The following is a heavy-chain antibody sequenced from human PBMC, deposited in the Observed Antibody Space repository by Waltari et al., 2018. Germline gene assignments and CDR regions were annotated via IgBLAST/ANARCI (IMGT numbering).Heavy chain of an antibody. CDR2: IITPIFAAP. J-gene: IGHJ6*04. Sequence: QVQLVQSGAEVRKPGSSVKVSCRASGGTFSSSSITWGRQAPGQGLEWMGGIITPIFAAPDYAQKFQGRLTITTDASTTTAYMELSSLTSEDTAVYYCARGTYEFAWGASWDVWGEGTTVTVSS. CDR3: ARGTYEFAWGASWDV. CDR1: GGTFSSSS. V-gene: IGHV1-69*05. D-gene: IGHD3-16*01.